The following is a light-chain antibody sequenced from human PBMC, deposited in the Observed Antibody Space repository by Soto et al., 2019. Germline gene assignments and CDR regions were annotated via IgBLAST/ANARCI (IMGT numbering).Light chain of an antibody. V-gene: IGLV6-57*04. CDR1: TGNIASNY. CDR3: QSYDTNNPVV. Sequence: NFMLTQPHSVSESPGKTVIISCTRSTGNIASNYVRWYQQRPGSAPTTVIFEDNQRPSGVPDRFSGSIDSSSNSASLIISGLQTEEEADYCCQSYDTNNPVVFGGGTKLTVL. J-gene: IGLJ2*01. CDR2: EDN.